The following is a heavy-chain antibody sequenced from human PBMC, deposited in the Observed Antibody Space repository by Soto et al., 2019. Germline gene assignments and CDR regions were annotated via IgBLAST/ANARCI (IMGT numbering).Heavy chain of an antibody. V-gene: IGHV4-39*02. D-gene: IGHD3-3*01. CDR1: GGSISSSSYY. CDR2: IYYSGST. J-gene: IGHJ6*03. Sequence: QLQLQESGPGLVKPSETLSLTCTVSGGSISSSSYYWGWIRQPPGKGLEWIGSIYYSGSTYYNPSLKSRVTLSVDTSKNQFSLKRSSVPAADTAVYYCAREGVKDFWSGYYSPYYMDVWGKGTTVTVSS. CDR3: AREGVKDFWSGYYSPYYMDV.